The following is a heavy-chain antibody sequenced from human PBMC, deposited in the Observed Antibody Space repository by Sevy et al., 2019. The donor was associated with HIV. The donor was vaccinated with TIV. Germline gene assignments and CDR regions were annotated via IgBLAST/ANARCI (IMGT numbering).Heavy chain of an antibody. V-gene: IGHV3-48*02. Sequence: GESLKISCAASGFSFSGYSMNWVRQAPGKGLGWVSYISTSSSSIHYADSMKGRFTVSRDNAKNSLYLQMNNLSDEDTAIYYCARDPGFWYFDLWGRGTLVTVSS. D-gene: IGHD7-27*01. CDR3: ARDPGFWYFDL. CDR2: ISTSSSSI. J-gene: IGHJ2*01. CDR1: GFSFSGYS.